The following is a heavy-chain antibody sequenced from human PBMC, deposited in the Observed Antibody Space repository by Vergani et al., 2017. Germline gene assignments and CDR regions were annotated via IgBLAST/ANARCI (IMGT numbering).Heavy chain of an antibody. J-gene: IGHJ4*02. V-gene: IGHV3-30*18. D-gene: IGHD3-10*01. Sequence: HVHLVESGGGVVQPGRSLRLSFAASQFTFSSYGMHWVRQAPGKGLEWVAVISYDGTNKYYADSVKGRFTISRDNSKNTLYLQVNSLRVEDTAVYYCAKGSGTYYNDRAYFDYWGQGTLVTVSS. CDR2: ISYDGTNK. CDR3: AKGSGTYYNDRAYFDY. CDR1: QFTFSSYG.